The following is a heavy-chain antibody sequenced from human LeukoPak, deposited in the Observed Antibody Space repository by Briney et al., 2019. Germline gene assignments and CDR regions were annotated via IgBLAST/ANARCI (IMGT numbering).Heavy chain of an antibody. CDR3: VNKVYYYMDV. V-gene: IGHV3-23*01. Sequence: GGSLRFSCAASGLTLSRYAVNWARQAPGRGLEWVSYISPSGDSTVYAESVKGRFTISRDNSKNMLYLQMDSLRAEDTAIYYCVNKVYYYMDVWGKGTTVTVSS. J-gene: IGHJ6*03. CDR1: GLTLSRYA. CDR2: ISPSGDST.